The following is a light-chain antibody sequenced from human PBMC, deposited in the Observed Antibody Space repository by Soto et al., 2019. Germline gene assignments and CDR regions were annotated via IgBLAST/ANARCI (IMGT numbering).Light chain of an antibody. V-gene: IGKV3-15*01. CDR3: QQYHNWPSFT. Sequence: EIVLTQSPATLSVSPGERATLSCRASQSIGINLAWYQQKPGQAPRLLIYGSSKRATGIPASFSGSGSGTEFTLTISSLQSEDFAIYYCQQYHNWPSFTFGPGTKVDFK. CDR2: GSS. J-gene: IGKJ3*01. CDR1: QSIGIN.